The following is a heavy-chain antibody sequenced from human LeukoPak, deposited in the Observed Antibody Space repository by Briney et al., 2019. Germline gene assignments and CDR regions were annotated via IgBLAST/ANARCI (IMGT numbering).Heavy chain of an antibody. V-gene: IGHV3-74*01. D-gene: IGHD6-13*01. CDR2: TNSDGSNT. CDR3: ARGGAAPTNWFDP. J-gene: IGHJ5*02. Sequence: GGSLRLSCAASGFTFSGYWMHWVRQAPGKGLVWVSRTNSDGSNTTHAGSVKGRFTISRDNARNTLYLQMNTLRAEDTAVYYCARGGAAPTNWFDPWGQGTLVTVSS. CDR1: GFTFSGYW.